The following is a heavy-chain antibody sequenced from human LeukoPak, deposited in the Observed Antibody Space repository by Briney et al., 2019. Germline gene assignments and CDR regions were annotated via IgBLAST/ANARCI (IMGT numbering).Heavy chain of an antibody. CDR1: GFTFSSYA. D-gene: IGHD2-15*01. CDR3: AKTGYCSGGSCYDVFDY. Sequence: GGSLRLSCAASGFTFSSYAMSWVRQAPGKGLEWVSAISGSGGSTYYADSVKGRFTISRDNSKNTLYLQMNSLRAEDTAVYYCAKTGYCSGGSCYDVFDYWGQGTLVTVSS. V-gene: IGHV3-23*01. CDR2: ISGSGGST. J-gene: IGHJ4*02.